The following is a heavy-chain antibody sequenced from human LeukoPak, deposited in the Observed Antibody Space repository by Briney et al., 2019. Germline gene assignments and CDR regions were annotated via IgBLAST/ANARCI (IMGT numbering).Heavy chain of an antibody. CDR1: GGSISGTNW. Sequence: PSETLSLTCGVSGGSISGTNWWSWVRQPPGKGLEWIGEVHLNGATNYNPSVEGRVTMSIDKSKNHLSLEVISVTAADTAMYYCTRESGAFSPFGFWGQGTLVTVSS. CDR3: TRESGAFSPFGF. D-gene: IGHD1-26*01. J-gene: IGHJ4*02. CDR2: VHLNGAT. V-gene: IGHV4-4*02.